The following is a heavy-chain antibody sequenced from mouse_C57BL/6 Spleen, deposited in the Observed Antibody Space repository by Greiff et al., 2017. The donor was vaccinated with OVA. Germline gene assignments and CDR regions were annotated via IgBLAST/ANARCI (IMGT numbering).Heavy chain of an antibody. CDR3: RYYDYDEAYWYFDV. J-gene: IGHJ1*03. V-gene: IGHV1-52*01. Sequence: QVQLQQPGAELVRPGSSVKLSCKASGYTFTSYWMHWVKQRPIQGLEWIGNIDPSDSETHYNQKFKDKATLTVDKSSSTAYMQLSSLTSEDSAVYYCRYYDYDEAYWYFDVWGTGTTVTVSS. CDR1: GYTFTSYW. CDR2: IDPSDSET. D-gene: IGHD2-4*01.